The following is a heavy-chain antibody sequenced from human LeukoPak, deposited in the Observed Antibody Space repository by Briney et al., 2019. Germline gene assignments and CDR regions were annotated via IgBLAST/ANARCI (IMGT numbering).Heavy chain of an antibody. CDR1: GFTFSSYA. J-gene: IGHJ4*02. CDR2: ISSNGGST. CDR3: ARVHGGPADY. D-gene: IGHD4-23*01. V-gene: IGHV3-64*01. Sequence: GGSLRLSCAASGFTFSSYAMHWVRQAPGKGLEYVSAISSNGGSTYYANSVKGRFTISRDNCKNTLYLQMGSLRADDMAVYYCARVHGGPADYWGQGTLVTVSS.